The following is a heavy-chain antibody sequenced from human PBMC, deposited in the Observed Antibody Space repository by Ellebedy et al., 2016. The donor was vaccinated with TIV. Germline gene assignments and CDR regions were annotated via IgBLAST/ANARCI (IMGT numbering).Heavy chain of an antibody. CDR1: GGSISSYY. CDR2: INHSGST. D-gene: IGHD3/OR15-3a*01. J-gene: IGHJ4*02. CDR3: ARGDVLDPYYFDY. V-gene: IGHV4-34*01. Sequence: SETLSLTCTVSGGSISSYYWSWIRQPPGKGLEWIGEINHSGSTNYNPSLKSRVTISVDTSKNQFSLKLSSVTAADTAVYYCARGDVLDPYYFDYWGQGTLVTVSS.